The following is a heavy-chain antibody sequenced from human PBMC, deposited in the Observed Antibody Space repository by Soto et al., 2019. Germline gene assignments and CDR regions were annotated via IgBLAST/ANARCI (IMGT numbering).Heavy chain of an antibody. D-gene: IGHD2-15*01. CDR3: ARIPNCSGGSCYPSGAFDI. V-gene: IGHV4-39*01. CDR2: IYYSGST. J-gene: IGHJ3*02. CDR1: GGSISSSSYY. Sequence: QLQLQESGPGLVKPSETLSLTCTVSGGSISSSSYYWGWIRQPPGKGLEWIGSIYYSGSTYYNPSLKSRVTISVETSKNQFSLKLSSVTAADTAVYYCARIPNCSGGSCYPSGAFDIWGQGTMVTVSS.